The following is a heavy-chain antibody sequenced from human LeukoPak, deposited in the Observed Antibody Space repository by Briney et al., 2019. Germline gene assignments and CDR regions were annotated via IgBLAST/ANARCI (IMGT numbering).Heavy chain of an antibody. CDR3: ARDRGVAAHLDY. D-gene: IGHD5-12*01. J-gene: IGHJ4*02. CDR1: RFTFSNYG. Sequence: PGRSLRLSCAASRFTFSNYGMHWVRQAPGKGLEWVAVIWFDGTNKYYADSVRGRFTISRDNSKNTLYLQMSSLRAEDTAVYYCARDRGVAAHLDYWGQGTLVTVSS. CDR2: IWFDGTNK. V-gene: IGHV3-33*01.